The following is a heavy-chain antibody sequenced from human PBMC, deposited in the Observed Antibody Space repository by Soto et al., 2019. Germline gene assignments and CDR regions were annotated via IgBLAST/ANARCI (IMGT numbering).Heavy chain of an antibody. Sequence: SETLSLTCTVSGGSISSSSYYWGWIRQPPGKGLEWIGSIYYSGSTYYNPSLKSRVTISVDTSKNQFSLKLSSVTAADTAVYYCARLPYDILTGYFKCFDYWGQGTLVTVPQ. CDR3: ARLPYDILTGYFKCFDY. V-gene: IGHV4-39*01. D-gene: IGHD3-9*01. CDR1: GGSISSSSYY. J-gene: IGHJ4*02. CDR2: IYYSGST.